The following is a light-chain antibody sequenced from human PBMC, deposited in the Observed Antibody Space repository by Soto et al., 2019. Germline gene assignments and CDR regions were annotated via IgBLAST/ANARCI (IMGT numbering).Light chain of an antibody. CDR2: AIS. CDR1: QNIGKY. J-gene: IGKJ1*01. CDR3: QQSYSTPGT. V-gene: IGKV1-39*01. Sequence: DTQMTQSPSSLSASVGDRVTITCRTSQNIGKYLNWHQQKPGKAPKLLIYAISNLQSGVPSRFSGSGSGTEFTLTSSSLQPEDFATYYCQQSYSTPGTFGQGTKVEVK.